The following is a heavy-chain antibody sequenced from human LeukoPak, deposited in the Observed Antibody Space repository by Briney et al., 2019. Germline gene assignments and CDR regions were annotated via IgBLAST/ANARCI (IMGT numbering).Heavy chain of an antibody. D-gene: IGHD6-19*01. Sequence: GGSLRLSCAASGFTFDDYAMHWVRQAPGKGLEWVSGISWNSGSIGYADSVKGRFTISRDNAKNSLYLQMNSLRAEDTAVYFCARESAVEQWLASFDYWGQGTLVTVSS. V-gene: IGHV3-9*01. CDR3: ARESAVEQWLASFDY. CDR2: ISWNSGSI. CDR1: GFTFDDYA. J-gene: IGHJ4*02.